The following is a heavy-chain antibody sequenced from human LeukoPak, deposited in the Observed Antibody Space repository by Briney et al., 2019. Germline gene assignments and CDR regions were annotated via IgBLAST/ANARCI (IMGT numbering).Heavy chain of an antibody. Sequence: ASVKVSCKASGYTFTNYDINWVRQAPGQGLEWMGWMNPDSGNTGYAQQFQGGVTMTRDTPISTAYMELSGLRTDDTAVYYCATPSAQISHSSGYYSAWGQGTLVTVSS. CDR3: ATPSAQISHSSGYYSA. J-gene: IGHJ5*02. D-gene: IGHD3-22*01. CDR2: MNPDSGNT. CDR1: GYTFTNYD. V-gene: IGHV1-8*01.